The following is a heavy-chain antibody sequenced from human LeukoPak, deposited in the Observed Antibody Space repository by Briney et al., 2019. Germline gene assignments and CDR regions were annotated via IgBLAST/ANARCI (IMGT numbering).Heavy chain of an antibody. CDR3: ARDFGDRGYFDY. CDR2: MYSGGST. CDR1: GFTVSSNY. V-gene: IGHV3-66*01. Sequence: PGGSLRLSCAASGFTVSSNYINWVRQAPGKGLEWVSVMYSGGSTYYADSVKGRFTVSRDNSKNTLYLQMSSLGAEDTAVYYCARDFGDRGYFDYWGQGTPVTVSS. J-gene: IGHJ4*02. D-gene: IGHD2-21*01.